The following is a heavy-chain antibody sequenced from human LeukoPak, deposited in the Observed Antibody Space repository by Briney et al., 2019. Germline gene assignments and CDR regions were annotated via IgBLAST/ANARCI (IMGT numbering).Heavy chain of an antibody. CDR2: FDPEDGET. D-gene: IGHD1-1*01. J-gene: IGHJ4*02. Sequence: ASVKVSCTASGGTFSSYAISWVRQAPGQGLEWMGGFDPEDGETIYAQKFQGRVTMTEDTSTDTAYMELSSLRSEDTAVYYCATGALERLSRGYYFDYWGQGTLVTVSS. CDR1: GGTFSSYA. V-gene: IGHV1-24*01. CDR3: ATGALERLSRGYYFDY.